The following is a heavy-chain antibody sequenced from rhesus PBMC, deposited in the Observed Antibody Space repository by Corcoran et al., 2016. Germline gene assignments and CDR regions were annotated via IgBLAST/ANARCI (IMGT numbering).Heavy chain of an antibody. Sequence: QVQLQESGPGLVKPSETLSLTCAVSGGSISDDYYWSWIRQPPGMGLEWIGYIYGSVGGTNYNPSLNSLVTISINTAKNQFSLKLSSVTAADTAVYYCAREYSNYGYFDYWGPGVLVTVSS. CDR2: IYGSVGGT. D-gene: IGHD4-23*01. J-gene: IGHJ4*01. CDR3: AREYSNYGYFDY. CDR1: GGSISDDYY. V-gene: IGHV4-106*01.